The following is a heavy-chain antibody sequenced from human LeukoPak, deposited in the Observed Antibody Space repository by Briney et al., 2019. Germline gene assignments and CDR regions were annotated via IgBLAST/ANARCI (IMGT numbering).Heavy chain of an antibody. V-gene: IGHV3-48*03. J-gene: IGHJ4*02. CDR3: ARDGGMGYDILTGYYPY. D-gene: IGHD3-9*01. CDR2: ISSSGSTI. Sequence: GSLRLSCAASGFTFSSYEMNWVRQAPGKGLEWVSYISSSGSTIYYADSVKGRFTISRDNAKNSLYLQMNSLRAEDTAVYYCARDGGMGYDILTGYYPYWGQGTLVTVSS. CDR1: GFTFSSYE.